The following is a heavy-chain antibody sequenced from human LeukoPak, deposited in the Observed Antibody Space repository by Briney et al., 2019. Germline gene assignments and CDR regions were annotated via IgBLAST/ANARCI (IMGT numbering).Heavy chain of an antibody. J-gene: IGHJ4*02. V-gene: IGHV4-59*08. Sequence: SETLSLTCTVSGGSISIYYCSWIRQPPGEGLEWVGYIYYSGSTNYNPSLKSRVTISVDTSKNQFSLKLSSVTAADTAVYYCARSIRGVTTIYFDYWGQGTLVTVSS. CDR1: GGSISIYY. CDR2: IYYSGST. D-gene: IGHD3-10*01. CDR3: ARSIRGVTTIYFDY.